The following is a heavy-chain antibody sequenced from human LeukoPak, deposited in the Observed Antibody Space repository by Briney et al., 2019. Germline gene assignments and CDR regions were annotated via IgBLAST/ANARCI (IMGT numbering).Heavy chain of an antibody. J-gene: IGHJ2*01. D-gene: IGHD4-17*01. V-gene: IGHV3-53*01. CDR1: GFTVSSNY. Sequence: GGSLRLSCAASGFTVSSNYMSWVRQAPGKGLEWVSVIYSGGSTYYADSVKGRFTISRDNSKNTLYLQMNSLRAEDTAVYYCARDRGYYGDYYWYLDLWGRGTLVTVSS. CDR2: IYSGGST. CDR3: ARDRGYYGDYYWYLDL.